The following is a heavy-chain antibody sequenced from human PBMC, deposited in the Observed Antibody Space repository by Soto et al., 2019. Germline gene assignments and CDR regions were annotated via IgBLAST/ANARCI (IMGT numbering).Heavy chain of an antibody. CDR3: ARAPLTITYYYYGMDV. Sequence: ASVQVSCKASGYTFTGYYMHWVRQAPGQGLEWIGWINPNSGGTNYAQKFQGWVTMTRDTSISTAYMELSRLRSDDTAVYYCARAPLTITYYYYGMDVWGQGTTVTVSS. V-gene: IGHV1-2*04. CDR2: INPNSGGT. CDR1: GYTFTGYY. D-gene: IGHD3-9*01. J-gene: IGHJ6*02.